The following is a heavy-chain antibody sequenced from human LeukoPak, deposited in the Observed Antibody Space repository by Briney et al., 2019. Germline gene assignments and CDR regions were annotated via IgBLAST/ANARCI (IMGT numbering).Heavy chain of an antibody. J-gene: IGHJ3*01. D-gene: IGHD4-17*01. Sequence: GGSLRLSCAASGFTFSTYSMNWVGRAPGMGLEWVSSISSSITYIYYADSMKGRFTVSRDDAKNSLYLQMHSLRAEDTAVYYCARSGDYGDYGGSTDAFDFWGQGTMVTVSS. CDR3: ARSGDYGDYGGSTDAFDF. V-gene: IGHV3-21*01. CDR1: GFTFSTYS. CDR2: ISSSITYI.